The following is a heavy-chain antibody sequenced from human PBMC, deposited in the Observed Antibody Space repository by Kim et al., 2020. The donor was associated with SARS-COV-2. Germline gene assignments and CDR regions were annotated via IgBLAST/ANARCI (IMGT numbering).Heavy chain of an antibody. D-gene: IGHD3-22*01. CDR1: GFTFDDYA. Sequence: GGSLRLSCAASGFTFDDYAMHWVRQAPGKGLEWVSLISGDGGSTYYADSVKGRFTISRDNSKNSLYLQMNSLRTEDTALYYCAKDMGLGSSGYYDLHFDYWGQGTLVTVSS. J-gene: IGHJ4*02. CDR2: ISGDGGST. CDR3: AKDMGLGSSGYYDLHFDY. V-gene: IGHV3-43*02.